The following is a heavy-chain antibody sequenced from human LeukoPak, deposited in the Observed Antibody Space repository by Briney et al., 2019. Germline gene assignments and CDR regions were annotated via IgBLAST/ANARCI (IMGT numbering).Heavy chain of an antibody. V-gene: IGHV3-21*01. CDR3: ARPSGCLLPADWDYFDY. Sequence: PGGSLRLSCAASGFTFSGYSMNWVRQAPGKGLEWVSSISSSSSYIYYADSVKGRFTISRDNAKNSLYLQMNSLRAEDTAVYYCARPSGCLLPADWDYFDYWGQGTLVTVSS. J-gene: IGHJ4*02. D-gene: IGHD1-26*01. CDR1: GFTFSGYS. CDR2: ISSSSSYI.